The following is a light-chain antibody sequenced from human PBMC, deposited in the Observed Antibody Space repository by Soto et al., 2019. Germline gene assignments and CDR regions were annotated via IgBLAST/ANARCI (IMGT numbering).Light chain of an antibody. V-gene: IGKV3-15*01. CDR2: GAS. J-gene: IGKJ4*01. CDR1: QSVGNN. CDR3: QHYNSWPLT. Sequence: EIVMTQSPATLSVSPGERATLSCRASQSVGNNLAWYQQKPGQTPRLLIYGASTRDTGIPARFSGSGSGTEFTLTISSLQSEDCAVYFCQHYNSWPLTFGGGTKV.